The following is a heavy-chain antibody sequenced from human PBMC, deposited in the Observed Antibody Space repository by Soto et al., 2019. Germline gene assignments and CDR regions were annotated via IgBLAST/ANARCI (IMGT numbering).Heavy chain of an antibody. D-gene: IGHD5-12*01. CDR2: IIPILGIA. V-gene: IGHV1-69*02. CDR3: ARGGVSGYDQAYYYYMDV. J-gene: IGHJ6*03. Sequence: QVQLVQSGAEVKKPGSSVKVSCKASGGTFSSYTISWVRQAPGQGPEWMGRIIPILGIANYAQKFQGRVTITADKSTSTAYMELSSLRSEDTAVYYCARGGVSGYDQAYYYYMDVWGKGTTVTVSS. CDR1: GGTFSSYT.